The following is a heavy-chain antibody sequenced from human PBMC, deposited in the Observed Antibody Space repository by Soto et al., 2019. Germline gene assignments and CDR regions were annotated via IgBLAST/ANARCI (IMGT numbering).Heavy chain of an antibody. CDR3: AKDLMAAGGEPVVPAALGLDP. CDR2: ISGSGGRT. J-gene: IGHJ5*02. D-gene: IGHD2-2*01. CDR1: GFTFSSYA. V-gene: IGHV3-23*01. Sequence: EVQLLESGGGLVQPGGSLRLSCAASGFTFSSYAMSWVRQAPGKGLEWVSAISGSGGRTYYADSVKGRFTISRDNSKNTLDLQMNSRRAADTAVYSCAKDLMAAGGEPVVPAALGLDPWGQGTLVTVSS.